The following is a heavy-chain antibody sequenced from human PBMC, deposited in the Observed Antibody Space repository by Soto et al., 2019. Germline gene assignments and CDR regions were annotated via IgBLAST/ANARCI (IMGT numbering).Heavy chain of an antibody. Sequence: PGGSLRLSCGASGFTFSSYAMSWVRQAPGKGLEWVSTISGSGGNTYYADSVKGRFTISRDNSRNTVYLQMNSLRADDTAAYYCAKVPRYCSGGTCYGGYFDYWGQGTLVTVSS. D-gene: IGHD2-15*01. CDR2: ISGSGGNT. CDR3: AKVPRYCSGGTCYGGYFDY. CDR1: GFTFSSYA. V-gene: IGHV3-23*01. J-gene: IGHJ4*02.